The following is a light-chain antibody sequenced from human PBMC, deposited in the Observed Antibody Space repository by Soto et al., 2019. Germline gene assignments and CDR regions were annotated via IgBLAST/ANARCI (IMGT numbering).Light chain of an antibody. Sequence: DIQMTQSPSTLSASVGDRVTITCRASQSISSWLAWYQQKPGKAPKLLIYDASSLESGVPSRFSGSGSGTEFTLTISSLQPDDFATYYCQQYSNWPPITFGQGTRLEIK. CDR1: QSISSW. J-gene: IGKJ5*01. CDR2: DAS. CDR3: QQYSNWPPIT. V-gene: IGKV1-5*01.